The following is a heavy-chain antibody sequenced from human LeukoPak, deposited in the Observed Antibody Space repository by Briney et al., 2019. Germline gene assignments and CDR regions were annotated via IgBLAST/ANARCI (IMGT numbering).Heavy chain of an antibody. CDR3: ATPPTVTRNY. Sequence: GGSLRLSCAASGFMFSSYGMSWVRQTPGKGLEWVSGISGSGGNTYYADSVKGRFTISRDNSKNTLYLQMDSLRAEDTAVYYCATPPTVTRNYWGQGTLVTVSS. V-gene: IGHV3-23*01. CDR2: ISGSGGNT. D-gene: IGHD4-17*01. J-gene: IGHJ4*02. CDR1: GFMFSSYG.